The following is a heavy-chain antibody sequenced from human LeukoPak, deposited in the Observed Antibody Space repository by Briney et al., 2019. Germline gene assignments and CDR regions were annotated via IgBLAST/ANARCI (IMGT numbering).Heavy chain of an antibody. CDR2: IIPIFGTA. V-gene: IGHV1-69*05. CDR3: ARGRSSTSPLDY. J-gene: IGHJ4*02. Sequence: EASVKVSCKASGGTFSSYAIGWVRQAPGQGLEWMGGIIPIFGTANYAQKFQGRVTITTDESTSTAYMELSSLRSEDTAVYYCARGRSSTSPLDYWGQGTLVTVSS. CDR1: GGTFSSYA. D-gene: IGHD2-2*01.